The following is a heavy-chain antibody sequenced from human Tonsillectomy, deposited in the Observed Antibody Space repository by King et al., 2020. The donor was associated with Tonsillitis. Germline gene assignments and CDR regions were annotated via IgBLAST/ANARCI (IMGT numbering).Heavy chain of an antibody. CDR2: IYHGGST. CDR1: GGSISSGGYS. V-gene: IGHV4-30-2*01. J-gene: IGHJ4*02. D-gene: IGHD4-23*01. Sequence: LQLQESGSGLVKPSQTLSLTCAVSGGSISSGGYSWSWIRQPPGKGLEWIGYIYHGGSTYYNPSLKSRVTISVDRSKNQFSLKLSSVTAADTAVYYCARDGGYFDYWGQGTLVTVSS. CDR3: ARDGGYFDY.